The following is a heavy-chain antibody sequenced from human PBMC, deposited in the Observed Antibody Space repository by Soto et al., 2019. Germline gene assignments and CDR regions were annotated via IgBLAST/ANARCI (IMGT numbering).Heavy chain of an antibody. CDR3: ARGVVADGYYYYAMDV. V-gene: IGHV3-23*01. J-gene: IGHJ6*02. CDR2: ISGSGDDTGST. CDR1: GFTFFTYA. D-gene: IGHD6-13*01. Sequence: GGSLRLSCAASGFTFFTYAMTWVRQAPGKGLEWVSGISGSGDDTGSTSYADSVKGRFTISRDNSKSSMYLQMNSLRAEDTAIYYCARGVVADGYYYYAMDVWGQGTTVTVSS.